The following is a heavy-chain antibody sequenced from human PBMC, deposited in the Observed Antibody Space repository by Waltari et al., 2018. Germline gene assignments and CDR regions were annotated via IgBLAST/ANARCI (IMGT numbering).Heavy chain of an antibody. CDR2: IGTDETTM. Sequence: EEQLLESGGGLVQPGDSLRLSCAGSVFRFSNYWINWVRQDPGKGLVWVARIGTDETTMTYADSVKGRFTISRDNAKNTVYLQMKRLRAEDTAVYYCARLAPRTYRSPVPGRHYYYGMDVWGQGTTVTVSS. J-gene: IGHJ6*02. CDR1: VFRFSNYW. CDR3: ARLAPRTYRSPVPGRHYYYGMDV. D-gene: IGHD3-10*01. V-gene: IGHV3-74*03.